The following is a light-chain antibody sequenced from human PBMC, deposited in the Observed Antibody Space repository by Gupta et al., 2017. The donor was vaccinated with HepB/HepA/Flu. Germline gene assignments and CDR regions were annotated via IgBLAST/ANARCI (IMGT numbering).Light chain of an antibody. CDR1: QSVLFYSNNKNN. J-gene: IGKJ5*01. CDR2: WAS. CDR3: QQYHSFPLT. Sequence: DIVMTQSPDSLAVSLGERATIKCKSSQSVLFYSNNKNNLAWYQQKPGQPPKLLIYWASTRESGVPDRFSGSGSGTEFTLTLSSLQAEDVALYYCQQYHSFPLTFGQGTRLEIK. V-gene: IGKV4-1*01.